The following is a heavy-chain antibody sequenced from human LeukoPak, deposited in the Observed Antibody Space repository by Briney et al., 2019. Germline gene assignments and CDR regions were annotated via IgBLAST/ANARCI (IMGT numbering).Heavy chain of an antibody. D-gene: IGHD1-26*01. V-gene: IGHV4-34*01. CDR1: GGSFSGYY. J-gene: IGHJ4*02. Sequence: PSETLSLTCAVYGGSFSGYYWSWIRQPPGKGLEWIGYIYHSGSTYYNPSLKSRVTISVDRSKNQFSLKLSSVTAADTAVYYCARDSGGSYYDFDYWGQGTLVTVSS. CDR2: IYHSGST. CDR3: ARDSGGSYYDFDY.